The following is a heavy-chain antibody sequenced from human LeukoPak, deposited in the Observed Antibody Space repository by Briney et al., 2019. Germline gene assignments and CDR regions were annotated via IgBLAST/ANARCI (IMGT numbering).Heavy chain of an antibody. CDR2: IGSDGDGT. Sequence: GGSLRPSCSASGFPFSTLGMHWVRQAPGKGLEHVSTIGSDGDGTYYADSVKDRFIISRDNSKNAVYLQMSSLRPEDTAVYYCVSPVFINFWGQGTLVTVSS. CDR1: GFPFSTLG. J-gene: IGHJ4*01. D-gene: IGHD1-14*01. V-gene: IGHV3-64D*06. CDR3: VSPVFINF.